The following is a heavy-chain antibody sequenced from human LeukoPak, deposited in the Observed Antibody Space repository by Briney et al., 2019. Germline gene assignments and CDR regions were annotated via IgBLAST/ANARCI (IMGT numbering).Heavy chain of an antibody. CDR3: ARMTPSGWKSVVAATPREKDAFDI. D-gene: IGHD2-15*01. CDR2: IIPILGIA. J-gene: IGHJ3*02. V-gene: IGHV1-69*04. Sequence: SVKVSCKASGGTFSSYAISWVRQAPGQGLEWMGRIIPILGIANYAQKFQGRVTITADKSTSTAYMELSSLRSEDTAVYYCARMTPSGWKSVVAATPREKDAFDIWGQGTMVTVSS. CDR1: GGTFSSYA.